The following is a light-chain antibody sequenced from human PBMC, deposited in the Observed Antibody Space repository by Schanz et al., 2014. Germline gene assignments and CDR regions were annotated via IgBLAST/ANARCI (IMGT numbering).Light chain of an antibody. CDR3: SSYTSSSSWV. V-gene: IGLV2-14*03. J-gene: IGLJ3*02. CDR2: DVT. CDR1: SSDVGGYNY. Sequence: QSALTQPPSASGSPGQSVTISCTGTSSDVGGYNYVAWYQQHPGKAPKLMISDVTNRPSGVSNRFSGSKSGNTASLTISGLQAEDEADYYCSSYTSSSSWVFGGGTKLTVL.